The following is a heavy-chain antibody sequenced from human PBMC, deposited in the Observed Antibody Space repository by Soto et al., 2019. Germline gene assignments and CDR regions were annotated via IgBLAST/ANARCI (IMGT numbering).Heavy chain of an antibody. D-gene: IGHD2-8*01. Sequence: SLRLSCAASEFTFSKHGMHWVRQAPGKGLEWVAVISYDGSNKYYGDSVKDRFTISRDNSKNTLYLHMNSLRPEDTAVYFCAKDPPLLMVYPVLDSWGQGTLVTVSS. CDR3: AKDPPLLMVYPVLDS. V-gene: IGHV3-30*18. CDR2: ISYDGSNK. CDR1: EFTFSKHG. J-gene: IGHJ4*02.